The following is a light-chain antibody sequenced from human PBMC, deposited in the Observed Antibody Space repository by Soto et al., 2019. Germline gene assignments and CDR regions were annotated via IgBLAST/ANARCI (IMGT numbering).Light chain of an antibody. J-gene: IGKJ2*01. Sequence: VLTQSPGTLSLSPGERATISCRARQSISSYYLAWYQHKPGQAPRLLMNGASSRATGIPHRFSGSGSGTDFPLTISRLEPEDCGVYYCQQYGGSPPYTFGQGTRLEIK. V-gene: IGKV3-20*01. CDR3: QQYGGSPPYT. CDR2: GAS. CDR1: QSISSYY.